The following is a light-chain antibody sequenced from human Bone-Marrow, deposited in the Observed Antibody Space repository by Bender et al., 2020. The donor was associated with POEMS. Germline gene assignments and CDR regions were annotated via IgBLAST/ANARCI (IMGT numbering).Light chain of an antibody. J-gene: IGLJ1*01. Sequence: QSALTQPASVSGSPGQSITISCTGTSSDVGNYNLVSWYQQHPGKAPKLMIYQGSRLPSGVSSRFSGSKSGNTASLTISGLQAEDEADYYCCSYAGSRTYVFGIGTKVTVL. CDR2: QGS. CDR1: SSDVGNYNL. V-gene: IGLV2-23*01. CDR3: CSYAGSRTYV.